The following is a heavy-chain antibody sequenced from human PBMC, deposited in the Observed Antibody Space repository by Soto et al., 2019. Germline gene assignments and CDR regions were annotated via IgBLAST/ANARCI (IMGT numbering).Heavy chain of an antibody. CDR3: AKDEAEMATITCAFDI. V-gene: IGHV4-59*01. CDR2: IYYSGST. CDR1: GGSISSYY. Sequence: PSETLSLTCTVSGGSISSYYWSWIRQPPGKGLEWIGYIYYSGSTNYNPSLKSRVTISVDTSKNQFSLKLSPVTAADTAVYYCAKDEAEMATITCAFDIWGQGTMVTVSS. J-gene: IGHJ3*02. D-gene: IGHD5-12*01.